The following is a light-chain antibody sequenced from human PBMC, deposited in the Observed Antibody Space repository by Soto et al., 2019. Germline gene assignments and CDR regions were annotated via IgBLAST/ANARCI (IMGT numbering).Light chain of an antibody. CDR3: EPVSILAIT. Sequence: DIKLTQSPSFLSASVGDRVTITCRASQGISTYLAWYQQKPGKAPKLLIYDASTLKSGVASRFRGRVAVTELTLPISNLQREDFASYRCEPVSILAITYRQGTRREN. CDR2: DAS. V-gene: IGKV1-9*01. J-gene: IGKJ5*01. CDR1: QGISTY.